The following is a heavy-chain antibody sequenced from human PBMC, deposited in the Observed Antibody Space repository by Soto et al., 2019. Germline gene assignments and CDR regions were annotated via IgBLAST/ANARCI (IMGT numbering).Heavy chain of an antibody. D-gene: IGHD2-21*01. V-gene: IGHV3-23*01. J-gene: IGHJ3*02. CDR1: GFTFSSYA. CDR3: AKQHIVVVIALKWAFDI. Sequence: GGSLRLSCAASGFTFSSYAMSWVRQAPGKGLEWVSAISGSGGSTYYADSVKGRFTISRDNSKNTLYLQMNSLRAEDTAVYYCAKQHIVVVIALKWAFDIWGQGTMVTVSS. CDR2: ISGSGGST.